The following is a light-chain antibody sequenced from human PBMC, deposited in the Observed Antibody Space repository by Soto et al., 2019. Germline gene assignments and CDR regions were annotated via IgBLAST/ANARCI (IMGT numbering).Light chain of an antibody. J-gene: IGLJ1*01. CDR3: SSYTSSSTRV. CDR1: SSDVGGYSY. Sequence: QSVLTQPASVSGSPGQSITISCTGTSSDVGGYSYVSWYQQHPGKAPKLMIYEVSNRPSGVSNRFSGSKSGNTASLTVSGLQAEDGADYYCSSYTSSSTRVFGTGTKVTVL. CDR2: EVS. V-gene: IGLV2-14*01.